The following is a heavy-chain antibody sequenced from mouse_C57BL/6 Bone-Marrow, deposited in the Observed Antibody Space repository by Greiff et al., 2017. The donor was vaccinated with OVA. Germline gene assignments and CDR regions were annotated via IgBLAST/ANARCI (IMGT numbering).Heavy chain of an antibody. CDR3: ARIGLYYYGSSYRNY. CDR1: GYTFTSYD. Sequence: VQLQQSGPELVKPGASVKLSCKASGYTFTSYDINWVKQRPGQGLEWIGWIYPRDGSTKYNEKFKGKATLTVDTSSSTAYMELHSLTSEDSAVYFCARIGLYYYGSSYRNYWGQGTTLTVSS. V-gene: IGHV1-85*01. D-gene: IGHD1-1*01. CDR2: IYPRDGST. J-gene: IGHJ2*01.